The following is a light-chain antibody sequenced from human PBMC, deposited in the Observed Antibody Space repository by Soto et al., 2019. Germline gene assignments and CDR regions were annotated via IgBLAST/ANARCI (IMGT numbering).Light chain of an antibody. Sequence: QSALTQPASVSGYPGQSITISCTGTSSDVGGYNYVSWCQQHPGKAPKFIISEGSNRPSGVSNRFSGSKSGNTDSLTISGLQAEDEAYYYGSSYRNRSTYLCGTGTKVT. CDR3: SSYRNRSTYL. CDR2: EGS. V-gene: IGLV2-14*01. J-gene: IGLJ1*01. CDR1: SSDVGGYNY.